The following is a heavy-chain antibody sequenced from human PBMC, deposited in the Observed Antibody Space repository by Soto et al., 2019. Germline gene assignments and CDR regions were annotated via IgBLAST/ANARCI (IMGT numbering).Heavy chain of an antibody. CDR2: IRKDGSQK. CDR3: VRHEVLTAFLY. J-gene: IGHJ4*02. D-gene: IGHD3-9*01. Sequence: QVQLVESGGGVVQPGRSQRLSCVASGFTFSSFGMHWVRQAPGKGLEWVAVIRKDGSQKYYADSVKGRFTISRDNSKDTLYLQMNSLRADDTAVYYCVRHEVLTAFLYWGQGTLVTISS. V-gene: IGHV3-33*01. CDR1: GFTFSSFG.